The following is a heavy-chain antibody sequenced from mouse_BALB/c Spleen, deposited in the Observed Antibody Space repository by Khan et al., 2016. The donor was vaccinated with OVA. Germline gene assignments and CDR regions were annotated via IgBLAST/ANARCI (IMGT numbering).Heavy chain of an antibody. CDR1: GYSITSNYA. CDR2: ISYSGST. J-gene: IGHJ4*01. Sequence: EVQLQESGPGLVKPSQSLSLTCTVTGYSITSNYAWNWIRQFPGNKLEWMGYISYSGSTSYNPSLKSRISITRDTSKNQFFLQLNSVTTEDTATYYSARKKYYGYVVDYWGQGTSVTVSS. V-gene: IGHV3-2*02. D-gene: IGHD1-1*01. CDR3: ARKKYYGYVVDY.